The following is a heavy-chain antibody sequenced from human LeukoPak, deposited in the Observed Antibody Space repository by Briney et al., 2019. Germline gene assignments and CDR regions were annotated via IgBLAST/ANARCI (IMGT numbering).Heavy chain of an antibody. CDR1: GFTLRSYG. CDR2: IRYDGSNK. Sequence: GGSLRLSCAASGFTLRSYGMHWVRQAPGKGLEWVAFIRYDGSNKYYADSVKGRFTISRDNSKNTLYLQMNSLRAEDTAVYYCAKESDGVAAERFDYWGQGTLVTVSS. D-gene: IGHD6-13*01. J-gene: IGHJ4*02. V-gene: IGHV3-30*02. CDR3: AKESDGVAAERFDY.